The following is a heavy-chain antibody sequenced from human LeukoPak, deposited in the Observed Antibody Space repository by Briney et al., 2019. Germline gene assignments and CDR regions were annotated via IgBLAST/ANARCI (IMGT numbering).Heavy chain of an antibody. V-gene: IGHV4-34*01. CDR2: IHHDGRA. J-gene: IGHJ4*02. Sequence: PSETLSLTCGVYGGSFTGYYWSWIRQPPGKGLEWIGEIHHDGRATYNPSLKSRLTMSVDTSKNQFSLKLSSVTAADTAVYYCARGVREYFDYWGQGTLVTVSS. CDR3: ARGVREYFDY. CDR1: GGSFTGYY.